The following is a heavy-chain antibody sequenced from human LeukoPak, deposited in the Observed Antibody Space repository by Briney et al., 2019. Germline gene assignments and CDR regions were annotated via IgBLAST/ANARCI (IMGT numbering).Heavy chain of an antibody. V-gene: IGHV3-30*02. CDR3: ATQFLPAYYYDSRAYWGYFDS. Sequence: GGSLRLSCAASGFTFTSYGMHWVRQAPGKGLEWVAFIWYDGTNKYYADSVKGRFTISRDNSNNILYLQMDSLRAEDTAVYYCATQFLPAYYYDSRAYWGYFDSWGRGTMVTVPS. J-gene: IGHJ4*02. CDR2: IWYDGTNK. D-gene: IGHD3-22*01. CDR1: GFTFTSYG.